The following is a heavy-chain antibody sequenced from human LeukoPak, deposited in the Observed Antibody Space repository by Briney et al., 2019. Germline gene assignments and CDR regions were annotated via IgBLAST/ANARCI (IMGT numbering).Heavy chain of an antibody. V-gene: IGHV1-3*01. D-gene: IGHD1-26*01. CDR1: GYTFTSYA. CDR3: ARGYSGCFHY. CDR2: INAGNGNT. Sequence: ASVKVSCKASGYTFTSYAMHWVRQAPGQRLEWMGWINAGNGNTKYSQRFQDRVTITMDTSASTVYMEMNDLGSEDTAVYYCARGYSGCFHYWGQGALVTVSS. J-gene: IGHJ4*02.